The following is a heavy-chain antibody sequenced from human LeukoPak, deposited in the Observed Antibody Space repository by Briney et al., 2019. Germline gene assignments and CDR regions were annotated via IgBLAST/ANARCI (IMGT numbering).Heavy chain of an antibody. J-gene: IGHJ4*02. CDR1: ADSISSYH. CDR2: IYYSGSA. CDR3: ARHSRSYYDFDY. Sequence: SETLSLTCTVSADSISSYHWGWIRQPPGKGMEWIGYIYYSGSANYNPSLKSRVTISVDTSKNHFSLKLSSVTAADTAVYYCARHSRSYYDFDYWGQGTLVTVSS. D-gene: IGHD1-26*01. V-gene: IGHV4-59*08.